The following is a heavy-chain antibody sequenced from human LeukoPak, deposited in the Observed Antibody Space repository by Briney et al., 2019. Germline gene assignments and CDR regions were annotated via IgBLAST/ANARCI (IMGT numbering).Heavy chain of an antibody. J-gene: IGHJ6*03. Sequence: GGSLRLSCAASGFTFDDYAMHWVRQAPGKGLEWVSLISWDGGSTYYADSVKGRFTISRDNSKNSLYLQMNSLRAEDTALYYCARSVVRSYYYYMDVWGKGTTVTVSS. CDR1: GFTFDDYA. CDR2: ISWDGGST. D-gene: IGHD4-23*01. V-gene: IGHV3-43D*03. CDR3: ARSVVRSYYYYMDV.